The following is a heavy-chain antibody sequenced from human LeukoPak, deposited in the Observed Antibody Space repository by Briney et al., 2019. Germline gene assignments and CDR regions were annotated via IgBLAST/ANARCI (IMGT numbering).Heavy chain of an antibody. J-gene: IGHJ6*02. CDR1: GFTFSSYS. CDR3: AREKEAARYYYYYYGMDV. V-gene: IGHV3-21*01. Sequence: GGSLRLSCAASGFTFSSYSMNWVREAPGKGLEWVSSISSSSSYIYYADSVKGRFTISRDNAKNSLYLQMNSLRAEDTAVYYCAREKEAARYYYYYYGMDVWGQGTTVTVSS. D-gene: IGHD6-6*01. CDR2: ISSSSSYI.